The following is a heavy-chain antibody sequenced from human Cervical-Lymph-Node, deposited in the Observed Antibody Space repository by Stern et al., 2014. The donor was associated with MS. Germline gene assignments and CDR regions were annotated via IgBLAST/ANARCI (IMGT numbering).Heavy chain of an antibody. D-gene: IGHD3-22*01. V-gene: IGHV3-33*01. CDR3: ARDHRARYYYDSSDI. CDR1: GFTFSSYG. Sequence: VQLVESGGGVVQPGRSLRLSCAASGFTFSSYGMHWVRQAPGKGLEWVAVIWYDGSNKYYADSVKGRFTISRDNSKNPLYLQMNRLRAEDTAVYYCARDHRARYYYDSSDILGQGTMVTVSS. CDR2: IWYDGSNK. J-gene: IGHJ3*02.